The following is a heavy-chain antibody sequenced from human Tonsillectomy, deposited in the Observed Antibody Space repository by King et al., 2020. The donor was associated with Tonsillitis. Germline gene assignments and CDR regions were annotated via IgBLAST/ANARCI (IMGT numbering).Heavy chain of an antibody. V-gene: IGHV4-39*01. CDR1: GDSISSSTYY. J-gene: IGHJ4*02. CDR3: ARLGGVRDSDYGGGFDY. Sequence: QLQESGPGLVKPSETLSLACTVSGDSISSSTYYWGLIRQPPGKGLEWIGRVYYSGSTYYNPSLKSRVTISVDTSKNQFSLKLSSVTAADTAVYYCARLGGVRDSDYGGGFDYWGQGTLVTVSS. CDR2: VYYSGST. D-gene: IGHD4-17*01.